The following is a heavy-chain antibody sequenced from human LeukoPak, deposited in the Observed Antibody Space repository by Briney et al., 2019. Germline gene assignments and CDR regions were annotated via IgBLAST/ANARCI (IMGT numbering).Heavy chain of an antibody. CDR3: TREIRYFDWFQADY. J-gene: IGHJ4*02. Sequence: TGGPLRLSCTASGFTFGDHSVSWFRQAPGKGLEWVGFIRSKAYGGTAEYAASVKGRFTISRDDSKSVAYLQMDSLKTEDTAVYYCTREIRYFDWFQADYWGQGTLVTVSS. D-gene: IGHD3-9*01. CDR2: IRSKAYGGTA. CDR1: GFTFGDHS. V-gene: IGHV3-49*03.